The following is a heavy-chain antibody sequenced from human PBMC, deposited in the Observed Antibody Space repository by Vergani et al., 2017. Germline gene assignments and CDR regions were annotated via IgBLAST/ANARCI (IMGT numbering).Heavy chain of an antibody. D-gene: IGHD3-22*01. V-gene: IGHV4-59*01. CDR1: GGSISSYY. CDR3: ARVYDSSGYYSRGLDAFDN. CDR2: IYYSGST. J-gene: IGHJ3*02. Sequence: QVQPQESGPGLVKPSEILSLIRTVSGGSISSYYWSWIRQRPGKGLEGVGYIYYSGSTNYNPSLKSRVTISVDTSKNQFSLKLRSVTAADTAVYYCARVYDSSGYYSRGLDAFDNWGQGTMVTVSS.